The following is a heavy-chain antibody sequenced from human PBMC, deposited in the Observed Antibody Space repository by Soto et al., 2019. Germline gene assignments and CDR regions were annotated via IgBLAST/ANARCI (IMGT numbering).Heavy chain of an antibody. J-gene: IGHJ6*02. V-gene: IGHV4-59*01. Sequence: SETLSLTCTVSGGSISSYYWSWIRQPPGKGLEWIGYIYYSGSTNYNPSLKSRVTISVDTSKNQFSLKLSSVTAADTAVCYCARVYSSSWSRYYYYYYGMDVWGQGTTVTVSS. D-gene: IGHD6-13*01. CDR1: GGSISSYY. CDR3: ARVYSSSWSRYYYYYYGMDV. CDR2: IYYSGST.